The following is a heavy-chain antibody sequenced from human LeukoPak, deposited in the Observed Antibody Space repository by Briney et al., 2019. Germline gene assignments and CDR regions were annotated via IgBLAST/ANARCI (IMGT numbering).Heavy chain of an antibody. CDR2: IYPGDSDS. J-gene: IGHJ6*02. V-gene: IGHV5-51*01. CDR3: ARRGSSWPTGGYYYYGMDV. D-gene: IGHD6-13*01. Sequence: GASLKISCKGSGYSFTSCWIGWVRQMPGKGLEWMGIIYPGDSDSRYTPSFQGQVTISADKSISTAYLQWSSLKASDTAIYYCARRGSSWPTGGYYYYGMDVWGQGTTVTVSS. CDR1: GYSFTSCW.